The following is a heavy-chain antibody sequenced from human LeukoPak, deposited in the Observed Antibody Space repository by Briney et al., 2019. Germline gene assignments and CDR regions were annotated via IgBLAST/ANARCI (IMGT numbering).Heavy chain of an antibody. CDR1: GFTFSSYW. CDR3: ARGRPHGNDY. Sequence: GGSLRLSCAASGFTFSSYWMNWVRQVPGKGLVWVSRIASEGNNRDYADSVKGRFTISRDNAKNTLYLQMNSLRVEDTAVYYCARGRPHGNDYWGQGTLVTVSS. V-gene: IGHV3-74*01. CDR2: IASEGNNR. J-gene: IGHJ4*02. D-gene: IGHD4-23*01.